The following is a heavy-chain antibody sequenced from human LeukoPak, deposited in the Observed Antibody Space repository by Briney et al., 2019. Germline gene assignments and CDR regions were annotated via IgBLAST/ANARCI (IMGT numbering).Heavy chain of an antibody. CDR2: IKQDGSEK. V-gene: IGHV3-7*01. Sequence: GGSLRLSCAASGFTLSSYWMSWVRQAPGKGLEWVANIKQDGSEKYYVDSVKGRFTISRDNAKNSLYLQMNSLRAEDTAVYYCARDQLELYYYYYYYMDVWGKGTTVTVSS. CDR3: ARDQLELYYYYYYYMDV. D-gene: IGHD1-7*01. CDR1: GFTLSSYW. J-gene: IGHJ6*03.